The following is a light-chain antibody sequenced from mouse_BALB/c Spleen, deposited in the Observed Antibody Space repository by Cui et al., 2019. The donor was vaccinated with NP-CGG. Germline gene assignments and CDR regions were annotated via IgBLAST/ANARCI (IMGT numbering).Light chain of an antibody. J-gene: IGLJ1*01. CDR1: TGAVTTSNY. CDR2: GTK. V-gene: IGLV1*01. CDR3: ALWYSNHWV. Sequence: QAVVTQESALTTSPGETVTLTCRSSTGAVTTSNYANWVQEEPDHLFTGLIGGTKNRAPGVPARFSGSLIGDKAALTITGAQTEDDAIYFCALWYSNHWVFGGGTKLTVL.